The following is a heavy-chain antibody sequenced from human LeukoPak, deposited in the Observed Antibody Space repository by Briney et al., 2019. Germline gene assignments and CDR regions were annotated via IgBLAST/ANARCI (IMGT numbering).Heavy chain of an antibody. V-gene: IGHV3-23*01. Sequence: PGGSLRLSCAASGFTFSNYAMTWVRQAPRKGLEGVSTISGSGCSTYYADAVKGRFTISRDNSKNTLYLQMNSLRAEDTAVYYCAKPMTTVTTSAFDIWGQGTMVTVSS. J-gene: IGHJ3*02. CDR3: AKPMTTVTTSAFDI. CDR1: GFTFSNYA. D-gene: IGHD4-17*01. CDR2: ISGSGCST.